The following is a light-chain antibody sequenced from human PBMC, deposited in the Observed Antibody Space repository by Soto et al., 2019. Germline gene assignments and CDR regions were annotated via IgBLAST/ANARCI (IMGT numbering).Light chain of an antibody. V-gene: IGKV1-6*02. CDR1: QGIRDD. J-gene: IGKJ4*01. CDR3: LQDYNYPLT. Sequence: AIQLTQSPSSLSASVGDRVTITCRASQGIRDDLGWYQQKPGRAPRLLIYGASSLQSGVPSRFSGSGYGTEFTLTISSLQPEDFATYYCLQDYNYPLTLGGGTKVDIK. CDR2: GAS.